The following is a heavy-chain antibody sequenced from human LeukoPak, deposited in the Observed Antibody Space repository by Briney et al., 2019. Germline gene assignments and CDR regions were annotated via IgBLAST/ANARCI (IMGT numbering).Heavy chain of an antibody. Sequence: PSQTLSLTCTVSGGSISSGSYYWSWIRQPPGEGLEWIGYIYYSGSTNYKPSLKSRVTISVETSKNQFSLKLRSVTAADTAVYYCARVTGYMIEDYFDYWGQGTLVTVSS. D-gene: IGHD3-22*01. CDR2: IYYSGST. CDR3: ARVTGYMIEDYFDY. J-gene: IGHJ4*02. CDR1: GGSISSGSYY. V-gene: IGHV4-61*01.